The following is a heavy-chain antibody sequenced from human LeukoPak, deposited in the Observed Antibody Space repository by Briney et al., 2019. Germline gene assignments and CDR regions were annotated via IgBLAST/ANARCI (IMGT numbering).Heavy chain of an antibody. J-gene: IGHJ4*02. CDR2: IRSKANSYAT. Sequence: GGSLRLSCAASGFTFSGSAMHWVRQASGKGLEWVGCIRSKANSYATAYAASVKGRFTISRDDSKNTAYLQMNSLKTEDTAVYYCTRHGDYYGSGSPGIFDYWGQGTLVTVSS. D-gene: IGHD3-10*01. CDR3: TRHGDYYGSGSPGIFDY. CDR1: GFTFSGSA. V-gene: IGHV3-73*01.